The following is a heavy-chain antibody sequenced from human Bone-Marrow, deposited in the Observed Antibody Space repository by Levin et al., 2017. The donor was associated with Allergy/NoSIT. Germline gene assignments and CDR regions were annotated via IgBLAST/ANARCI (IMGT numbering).Heavy chain of an antibody. CDR3: AHSPDWGSDVYFDF. Sequence: ESGPTLVKPTQTLTLTCTFSGFSLTTPRVAVAWVRQPPGKALEWVALIYWDDDKRYSPSLMNRLKVVKDTSNNRVVLTMTGVEPSDAGTYYCAHSPDWGSDVYFDFWGQGALVTVSS. V-gene: IGHV2-5*02. CDR2: IYWDDDK. CDR1: GFSLTTPRVA. J-gene: IGHJ4*02. D-gene: IGHD3-16*01.